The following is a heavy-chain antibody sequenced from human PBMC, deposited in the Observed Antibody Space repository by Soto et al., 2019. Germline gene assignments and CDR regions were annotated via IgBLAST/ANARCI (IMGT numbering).Heavy chain of an antibody. Sequence: QVQLQESGPGLVKPSQTLSLTCTVSGGSISSGGYYWSWIRQHPGKGLEWIGYIYYSGSTYYNPSLKRRVTISVDTSKNQFSRELSSVTAGDTAVYYCARAYDYLFFVDYWGQGTLVTVSS. CDR2: IYYSGST. J-gene: IGHJ4*02. D-gene: IGHD4-17*01. CDR1: GGSISSGGYY. V-gene: IGHV4-31*03. CDR3: ARAYDYLFFVDY.